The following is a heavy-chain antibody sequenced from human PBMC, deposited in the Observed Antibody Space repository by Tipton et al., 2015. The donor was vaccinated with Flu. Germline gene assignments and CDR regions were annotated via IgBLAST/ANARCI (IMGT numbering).Heavy chain of an antibody. J-gene: IGHJ4*02. CDR2: IYYSGST. CDR1: GGSISSYY. Sequence: TLSLTCTVSGGSISSYYWSWIRQPPGKGLEWIGYIYYSGSTNYNPSLKSRVTISVDTSKNQFSLKLSSVTAADTAVYYCASSPILWSGYYTEPGDYYFDYWGQGTLVTVSS. CDR3: ASSPILWSGYYTEPGDYYFDY. D-gene: IGHD3-3*01. V-gene: IGHV4-59*12.